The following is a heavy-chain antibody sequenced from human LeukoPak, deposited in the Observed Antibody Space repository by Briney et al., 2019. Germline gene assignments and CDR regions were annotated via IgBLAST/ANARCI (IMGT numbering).Heavy chain of an antibody. CDR1: GGSISSSSYY. CDR2: IYYSGST. Sequence: PSETLSLTCTVSGGSISSSSYYWGWIRQPPGKGLEWIGSIYYSGSTYYNPSLKSRVTISVDTSKNQFSLKLSSVTAADTAVYYCARSYYYDSSGPWGNWGQGTLVTVSS. D-gene: IGHD3-22*01. CDR3: ARSYYYDSSGPWGN. J-gene: IGHJ4*02. V-gene: IGHV4-39*07.